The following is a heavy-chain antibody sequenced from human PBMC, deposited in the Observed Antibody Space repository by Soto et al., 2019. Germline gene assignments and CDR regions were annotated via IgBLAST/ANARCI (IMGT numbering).Heavy chain of an antibody. V-gene: IGHV3-74*01. CDR2: INSDGSST. CDR1: GFTFISYW. J-gene: IGHJ4*02. D-gene: IGHD6-19*01. Sequence: GGSLRLSCAASGFTFISYWMHWVSQAPGKGLVWVSRINSDGSSTSYADSVKGRFTISRDNAKNTLYLQMNSLRAEDTAVYYCAVAVAGPTAIGYWGQGTLVTVSS. CDR3: AVAVAGPTAIGY.